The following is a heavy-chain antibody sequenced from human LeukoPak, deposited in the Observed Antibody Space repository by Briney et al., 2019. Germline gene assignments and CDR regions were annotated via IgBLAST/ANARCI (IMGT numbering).Heavy chain of an antibody. Sequence: GGSLRLSCAASGFTFSSYWMSWVRQAPGKGLEWVANIKQDGSEKYYVDSVKGRFTISRDNAKNSLYLQMNSLRAEDTAVYYCARHADIAAAAPFDYWGQGTLVTVSS. CDR2: IKQDGSEK. J-gene: IGHJ4*02. V-gene: IGHV3-7*01. D-gene: IGHD6-13*01. CDR1: GFTFSSYW. CDR3: ARHADIAAAAPFDY.